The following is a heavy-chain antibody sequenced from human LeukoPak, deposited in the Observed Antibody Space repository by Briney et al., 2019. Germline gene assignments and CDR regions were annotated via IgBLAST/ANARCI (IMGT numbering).Heavy chain of an antibody. CDR2: INHSGST. CDR1: GGSFSGYY. Sequence: SGTLSLTCAVYGGSFSGYYWSWIRQPPGKGLEWIGEINHSGSTNYNPSLKSRVTISVDTSKNQFSLKLSSVTAADTAVYYCARGDYGRGFDYWGQGTLVTVSS. V-gene: IGHV4-34*01. CDR3: ARGDYGRGFDY. J-gene: IGHJ4*02. D-gene: IGHD4-17*01.